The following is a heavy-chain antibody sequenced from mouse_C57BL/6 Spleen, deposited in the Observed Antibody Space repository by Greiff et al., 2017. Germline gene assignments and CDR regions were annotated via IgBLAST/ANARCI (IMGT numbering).Heavy chain of an antibody. D-gene: IGHD1-1*01. CDR3: ARVPLYYYGSSYGYFDV. J-gene: IGHJ1*03. CDR2: ISYDGSN. Sequence: EVQLQQSGPGLVKPSQSLSLTCSVTGYSITSGYYWNWIRQFPGNKLEWMGYISYDGSNNYNPSLKNRISITRDTSKNQFFLKLNSVTTEDTATYYCARVPLYYYGSSYGYFDVWGTGTTVTVSS. CDR1: GYSITSGYY. V-gene: IGHV3-6*01.